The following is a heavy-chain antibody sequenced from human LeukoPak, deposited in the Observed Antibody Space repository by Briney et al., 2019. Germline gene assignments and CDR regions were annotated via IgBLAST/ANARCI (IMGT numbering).Heavy chain of an antibody. J-gene: IGHJ3*02. CDR3: AKDRTYCTNAICCNAFDI. CDR1: GFTFSSYA. CDR2: ISGSGGST. D-gene: IGHD2-8*01. Sequence: GGSLRLSCAASGFTFSSYAMSWVRQAPGKGLEWVSTISGSGGSTYYADSGKGRFTVSRDNSKNTLYLQMNSLRAEDTAVYYCAKDRTYCTNAICCNAFDIWGQGTMITVSS. V-gene: IGHV3-23*01.